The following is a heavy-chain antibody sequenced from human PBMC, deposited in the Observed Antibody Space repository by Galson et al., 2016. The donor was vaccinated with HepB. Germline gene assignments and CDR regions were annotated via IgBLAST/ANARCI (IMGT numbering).Heavy chain of an antibody. V-gene: IGHV3-23*01. CDR2: ITAGSTST. CDR3: ARDPASFYYDSRFTPHDY. CDR1: GFTFRSHA. D-gene: IGHD3-22*01. J-gene: IGHJ4*02. Sequence: LRLSCAASGFTFRSHAMSWVRQAPGRGLEWVSSITAGSTSTFYADSVKGRFTMSRDNSKNTLYLQMNSLRAGDTAIYYCARDPASFYYDSRFTPHDYWGQGTLVTVSS.